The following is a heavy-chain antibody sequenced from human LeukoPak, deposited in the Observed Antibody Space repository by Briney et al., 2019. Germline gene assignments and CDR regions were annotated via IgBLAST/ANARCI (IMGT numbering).Heavy chain of an antibody. D-gene: IGHD1-26*01. J-gene: IGHJ6*03. V-gene: IGHV3-48*01. CDR2: ITSTSSTI. CDR1: GFTFSSYS. Sequence: GGSLRLSCVASGFTFSSYSMNWVRQAPGKGLEWVSYITSTSSTIFYADSVKGRFTISRDNAKNSLSLQMNSLRAEDTAVYYCARVKMGGDYYYYYYMDVWGKGTTATISS. CDR3: ARVKMGGDYYYYYYMDV.